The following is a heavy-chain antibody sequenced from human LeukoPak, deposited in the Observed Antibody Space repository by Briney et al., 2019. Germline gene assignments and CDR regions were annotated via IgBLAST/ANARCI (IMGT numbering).Heavy chain of an antibody. CDR2: ISGGGTT. Sequence: GGSLRLSCAASGFIFSTYAMTWVRQAPGKEPDWVSSISGGGTTHYAASGRGRFTISRDNSKNTMDLQRSSLRSQDTAVYYCAKGGPEPAWLLTQNWGQGTLVTVSP. D-gene: IGHD5-18*01. CDR3: AKGGPEPAWLLTQN. V-gene: IGHV3-23*01. CDR1: GFIFSTYA. J-gene: IGHJ4*02.